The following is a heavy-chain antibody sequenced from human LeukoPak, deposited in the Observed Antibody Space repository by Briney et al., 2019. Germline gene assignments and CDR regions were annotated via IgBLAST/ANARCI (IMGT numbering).Heavy chain of an antibody. CDR2: IWYDGSNK. V-gene: IGHV3-33*01. CDR3: ARVPGYSSPQWYYYMDV. CDR1: GFTFSNYA. Sequence: GGSLRLSCAASGFTFSNYAMYWVRQAPGKGLEWVAGIWYDGSNKDYADSVKGRFTISRDNAKNSLYLQMNSLRAEDTAVYYCARVPGYSSPQWYYYMDVWGKGTTVTVSS. J-gene: IGHJ6*03. D-gene: IGHD6-19*01.